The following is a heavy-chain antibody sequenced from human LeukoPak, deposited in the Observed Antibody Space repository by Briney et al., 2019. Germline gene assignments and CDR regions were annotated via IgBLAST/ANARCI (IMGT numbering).Heavy chain of an antibody. CDR2: MNPNSGNT. CDR3: ARGDSEIFGVVIYDY. J-gene: IGHJ4*02. D-gene: IGHD3-3*01. Sequence: ASVKVSCKASGYTFTSYDINWMRQATGQGHEWMGWMNPNSGNTGYAQKFHGRDTMTRNTSISTAYMELSSLRSEDTAVYYCARGDSEIFGVVIYDYWGQGTLVTVSS. CDR1: GYTFTSYD. V-gene: IGHV1-8*01.